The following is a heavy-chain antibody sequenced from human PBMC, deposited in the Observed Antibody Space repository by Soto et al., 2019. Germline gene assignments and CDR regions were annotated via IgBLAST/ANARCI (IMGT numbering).Heavy chain of an antibody. Sequence: QVQLVESGGGVVQPGTSLRLSCAASGFTISTHGMHWVRQAPGKGLEWVANIWYDGSNRFYADSVKGRFTISKDNSKNTLYLQMSSLRAEDTAVYYCTAATTWNFHFHYCGQGTQVTVSS. D-gene: IGHD1-7*01. CDR3: TAATTWNFHFHY. V-gene: IGHV3-33*01. CDR1: GFTISTHG. J-gene: IGHJ4*02. CDR2: IWYDGSNR.